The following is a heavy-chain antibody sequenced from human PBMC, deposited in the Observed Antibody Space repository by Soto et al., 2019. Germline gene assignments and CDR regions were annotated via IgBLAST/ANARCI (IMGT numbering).Heavy chain of an antibody. Sequence: QVQLVQSGAEVKKPGASVKVSCKASGYTFTSYGISWVRQAPGQGLEWMGWISAYNGNTNYAQKLQGRVTMTTDTYTSTAYMELRSLGSDDTAVYYCAGSRVVAAEDACYYYYMDVWGKGTTVTVSS. CDR3: AGSRVVAAEDACYYYYMDV. D-gene: IGHD2-15*01. CDR1: GYTFTSYG. CDR2: ISAYNGNT. V-gene: IGHV1-18*01. J-gene: IGHJ6*03.